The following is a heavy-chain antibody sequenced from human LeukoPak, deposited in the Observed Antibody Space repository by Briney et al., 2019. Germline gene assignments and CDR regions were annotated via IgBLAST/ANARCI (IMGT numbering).Heavy chain of an antibody. Sequence: PGGSLRLSCAASGFTFSDAGMSWVRHIPGKGLEWACRIKSKTYGGTEDYPARVKGRFTISRDDSNNILYLQMDSLKTEDTGVYYCTTHNLQYYYDYWGQGTLVTVSS. CDR2: IKSKTYGGTE. CDR1: GFTFSDAG. CDR3: TTHNLQYYYDY. J-gene: IGHJ4*02. D-gene: IGHD5-24*01. V-gene: IGHV3-15*01.